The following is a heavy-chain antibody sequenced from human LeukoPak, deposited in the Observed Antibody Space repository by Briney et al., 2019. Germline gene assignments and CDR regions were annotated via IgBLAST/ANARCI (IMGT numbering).Heavy chain of an antibody. D-gene: IGHD3-10*01. CDR3: ARDALRMVRGVLVNWFDP. CDR2: ISYDGSNK. J-gene: IGHJ5*02. CDR1: GFTFSSYA. Sequence: RGRSLRLSCAASGFTFSSYAMHWVRQAPGRGLEWVAVISYDGSNKYYADSVKGRFTISRDNSKNTLYLQMNSLRAEDTAVYYCARDALRMVRGVLVNWFDPWGQGTLVTVSS. V-gene: IGHV3-30-3*01.